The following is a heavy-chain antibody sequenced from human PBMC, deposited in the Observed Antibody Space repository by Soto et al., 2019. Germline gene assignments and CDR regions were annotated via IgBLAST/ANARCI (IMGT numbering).Heavy chain of an antibody. CDR1: GGTFSSYA. CDR2: IIPIFGTA. D-gene: IGHD4-17*01. J-gene: IGHJ4*02. CDR3: ASYYGEDGGFDY. Sequence: QVQLVQSVAEVKKPGSSVKVSCKASGGTFSSYAISWVRQAPGQGLDWMGWIIPIFGTANYAQKFQGRVTIPADESTSTAYMELSSLKSEDTAVYYCASYYGEDGGFDYWGEGTLVTVS. V-gene: IGHV1-69*01.